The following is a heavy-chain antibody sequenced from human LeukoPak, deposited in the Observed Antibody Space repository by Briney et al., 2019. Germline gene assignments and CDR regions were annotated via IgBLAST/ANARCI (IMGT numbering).Heavy chain of an antibody. CDR3: AKYAHGSGTSFDP. V-gene: IGHV3-7*01. D-gene: IGHD3-10*01. J-gene: IGHJ5*02. CDR1: GFSFSSYE. CDR2: IKKDGSEK. Sequence: GGPLRLSCSASGFSFSSYEMSWVRQAPGKGLEWVANIKKDGSEKHYVDSVKGRFTISRDNAKNSVYLQMSSLRAEDTAVYHCAKYAHGSGTSFDPWGQGTLVTVSS.